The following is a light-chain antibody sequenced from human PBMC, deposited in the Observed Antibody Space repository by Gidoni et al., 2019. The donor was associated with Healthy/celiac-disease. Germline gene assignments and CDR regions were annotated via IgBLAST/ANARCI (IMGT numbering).Light chain of an antibody. V-gene: IGKV1-39*01. Sequence: DIQMTQSPSSLSASVGDRVTITCLASQSISSYLNLYQQKPGKAPKLLIYAASSLQSGVPSRFSGSGSGTDFTLTISSLQPEDFATYYCQQSYSTAWTFGQGTKVEIK. CDR3: QQSYSTAWT. J-gene: IGKJ1*01. CDR1: QSISSY. CDR2: AAS.